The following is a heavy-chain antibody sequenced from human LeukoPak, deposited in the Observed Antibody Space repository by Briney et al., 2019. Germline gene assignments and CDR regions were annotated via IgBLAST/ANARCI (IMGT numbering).Heavy chain of an antibody. D-gene: IGHD3-10*01. CDR2: IIPILGIA. CDR3: ASAGSMVRGVPFDY. V-gene: IGHV1-69*04. Sequence: GAPVKVSCKASGGTFSSYAISWVRQAPGQGLEWMGRIIPILGIANYAQKFQGRVTITADKSTSTAYMELSSLRSEDTAVYYCASAGSMVRGVPFDYWGQGTLVTVSS. J-gene: IGHJ4*02. CDR1: GGTFSSYA.